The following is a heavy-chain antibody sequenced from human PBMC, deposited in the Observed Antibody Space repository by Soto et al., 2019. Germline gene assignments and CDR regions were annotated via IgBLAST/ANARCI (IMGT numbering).Heavy chain of an antibody. CDR1: GFTFSNYW. D-gene: IGHD2-2*02. V-gene: IGHV3-7*01. CDR3: ARDRGPNTPDY. Sequence: GGSLRLSCAVSGFTFSNYWMTWVRQAPGKGLEWVAYMNQDGSQIYYVDSLRGRFTISRDNAKSSLYLQMNSLRVDDTAVYYCARDRGPNTPDYWGQGTLVTVSS. CDR2: MNQDGSQI. J-gene: IGHJ4*02.